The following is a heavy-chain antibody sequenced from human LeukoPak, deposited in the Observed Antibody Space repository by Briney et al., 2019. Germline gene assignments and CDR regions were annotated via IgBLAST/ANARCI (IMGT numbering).Heavy chain of an antibody. CDR1: GFTVSSNY. CDR3: ASLISWASSDY. J-gene: IGHJ4*02. V-gene: IGHV3-66*02. CDR2: IYSGGST. Sequence: PGGSLRLSCAASGFTVSSNYMSWVRQAPGKGLEWVSVIYSGGSTYYADSAKGRFTISRDNSKNTLYLQMNSLRAEDTAVYYCASLISWASSDYWGQGTLVTVSS. D-gene: IGHD1-26*01.